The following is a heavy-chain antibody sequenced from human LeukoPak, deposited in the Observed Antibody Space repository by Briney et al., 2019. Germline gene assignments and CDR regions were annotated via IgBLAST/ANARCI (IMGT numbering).Heavy chain of an antibody. CDR1: GFTFSSYS. V-gene: IGHV3-21*01. CDR2: ISSSSSYI. CDR3: AREARLGELSPSGY. J-gene: IGHJ4*02. Sequence: GGSLRLSCAASGFTFSSYSMNWVRQAPGKGLEWVSSISSSSSYIYYADSVKGRFTISRDNAKNSLYLQMNSLRAEGTAVYYCAREARLGELSPSGYWGQGTLVTVSS. D-gene: IGHD3-16*02.